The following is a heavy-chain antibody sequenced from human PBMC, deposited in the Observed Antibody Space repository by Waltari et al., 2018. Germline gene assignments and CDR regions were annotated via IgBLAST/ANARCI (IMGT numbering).Heavy chain of an antibody. CDR2: IHKDGRT. J-gene: IGHJ4*02. CDR1: EFTVTNNY. D-gene: IGHD5-12*01. CDR3: VRYEY. Sequence: EVQLVESGGVFVQPGGSLRLSCKVSEFTVTNNYISWCSQGPGKGLEWVSIIHKDGRTYYADSVRGRFTISRDSSRNTVYLQMNTLRAEDTAVYFCVRYEYWGQGTLVTVSS. V-gene: IGHV3-66*01.